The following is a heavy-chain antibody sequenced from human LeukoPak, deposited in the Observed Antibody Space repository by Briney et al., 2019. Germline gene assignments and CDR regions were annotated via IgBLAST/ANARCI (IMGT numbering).Heavy chain of an antibody. J-gene: IGHJ4*02. CDR2: ISYDGSNK. CDR1: GFTFSSYG. Sequence: GSLRLSCAASGFTFSSYGMHWVRQAPGKGLEWVAVISYDGSNKYYADSVKGRFTISRDNTKNTLYLQMNSLRGEDTAAYYCVTVVPGAPNLLGYWGQGTLVTVSS. V-gene: IGHV3-30*03. D-gene: IGHD1-26*01. CDR3: VTVVPGAPNLLGY.